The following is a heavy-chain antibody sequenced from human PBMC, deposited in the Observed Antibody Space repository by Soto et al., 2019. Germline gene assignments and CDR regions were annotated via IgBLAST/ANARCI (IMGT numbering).Heavy chain of an antibody. V-gene: IGHV4-39*01. D-gene: IGHD2-15*01. J-gene: IGHJ6*02. Sequence: PSETLSLTCTVSGGSISSSSYYWGWLRQPPGKGLEWIGSIYYSGSTYYNPSLKSRVTISVDTSKNQFSLKLSSVTAAVTAVYYCASPASRVANYYGMDVWGQGTTVTVSS. CDR2: IYYSGST. CDR1: GGSISSSSYY. CDR3: ASPASRVANYYGMDV.